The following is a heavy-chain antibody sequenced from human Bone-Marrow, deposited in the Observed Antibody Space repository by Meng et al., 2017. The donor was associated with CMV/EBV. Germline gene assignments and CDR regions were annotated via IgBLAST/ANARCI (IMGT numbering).Heavy chain of an antibody. Sequence: GSRRLSFPASGGSISSSSYYWGWIRQPPGKGLEWIGSIYYSGSTYYNPSLKSRVTISVDTSKNHLSLKLSSVTAADTAVYYCARQAGTVVGATGYLDYWGQGTLVTVSS. D-gene: IGHD1-26*01. J-gene: IGHJ4*02. CDR2: IYYSGST. CDR1: GGSISSSSYY. V-gene: IGHV4-39*01. CDR3: ARQAGTVVGATGYLDY.